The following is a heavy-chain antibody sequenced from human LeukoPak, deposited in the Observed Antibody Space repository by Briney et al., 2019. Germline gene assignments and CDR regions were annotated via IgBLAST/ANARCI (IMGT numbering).Heavy chain of an antibody. J-gene: IGHJ6*02. CDR3: ARLTSSGWYFRHGMDV. Sequence: SETLSLTCAVSGGSFSGYYWSWIRQPPGKGLEWIGEINHSGSTTYNPSLKSRVTISVDTSKNQFSLKLSSVTAADTAVYYCARLTSSGWYFRHGMDVWGQGTTVTVSS. V-gene: IGHV4-34*01. D-gene: IGHD6-19*01. CDR2: INHSGST. CDR1: GGSFSGYY.